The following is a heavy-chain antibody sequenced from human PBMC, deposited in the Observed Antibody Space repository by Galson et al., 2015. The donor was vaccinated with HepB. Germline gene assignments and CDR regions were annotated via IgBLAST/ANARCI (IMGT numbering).Heavy chain of an antibody. Sequence: SLRLSCAASGFTFSSYSMNWVRQAPGKGLEWVSYISSSSSTIYYADSVKGRFTISRDNAKNSLHLQMNSLRAEDTAVYYCARVDGEDIVVVPAAMALAGEDYWGQGTLVTVSS. CDR2: ISSSSSTI. V-gene: IGHV3-48*01. CDR3: ARVDGEDIVVVPAAMALAGEDY. D-gene: IGHD2-2*01. CDR1: GFTFSSYS. J-gene: IGHJ4*02.